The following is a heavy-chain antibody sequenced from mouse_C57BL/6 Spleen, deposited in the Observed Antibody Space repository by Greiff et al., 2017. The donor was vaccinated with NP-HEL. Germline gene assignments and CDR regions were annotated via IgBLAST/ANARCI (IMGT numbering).Heavy chain of an antibody. Sequence: EVQLQQSGPELVKPGASVKISCKASGYTFTDYYMNWVKQSHGKSLEWIGDINPNNGGTSYNQKFKGKATLTVDKSSSTAYMELRSLTSEDSAVYYCARDATTVKGYAMDYWGQGTSVTVSS. CDR2: INPNNGGT. CDR1: GYTFTDYY. D-gene: IGHD1-1*01. CDR3: ARDATTVKGYAMDY. V-gene: IGHV1-26*01. J-gene: IGHJ4*01.